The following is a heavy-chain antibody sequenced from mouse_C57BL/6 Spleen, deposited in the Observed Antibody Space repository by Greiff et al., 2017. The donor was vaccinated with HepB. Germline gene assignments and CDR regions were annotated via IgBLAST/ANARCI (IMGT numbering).Heavy chain of an antibody. D-gene: IGHD1-1*01. CDR1: GYTFTSYW. CDR3: ARLSTTVVATGYFDV. V-gene: IGHV1-72*01. Sequence: VQLQQSGAELVKPGASVKLSCKASGYTFTSYWMHWVQQRPGRGLEWIGRIDPNSGGTKYNEKFKSKATLTVDKPSSTAYMQLSSLTSEDPAVHYCARLSTTVVATGYFDVWGTGTTVTVSS. J-gene: IGHJ1*03. CDR2: IDPNSGGT.